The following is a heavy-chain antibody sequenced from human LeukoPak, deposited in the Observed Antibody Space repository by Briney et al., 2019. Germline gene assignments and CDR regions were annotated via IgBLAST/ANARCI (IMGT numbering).Heavy chain of an antibody. CDR3: VKDNLAAASIGHFDY. CDR1: GFTFDDYA. V-gene: IGHV3-9*03. J-gene: IGHJ4*02. CDR2: ISWNSGTI. D-gene: IGHD6-13*01. Sequence: SLRLSCAASGFTFDDYAMHWVRQAPGKGLEWVSGISWNSGTIRYADSVKGRFTISRDNAKNSLYLQMNSLRAEDMAWYYCVKDNLAAASIGHFDYWGQGTLVTVSS.